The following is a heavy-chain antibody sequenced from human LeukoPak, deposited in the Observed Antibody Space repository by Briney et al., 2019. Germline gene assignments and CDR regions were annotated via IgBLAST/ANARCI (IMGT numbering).Heavy chain of an antibody. CDR3: ARVPTATAPFDY. CDR1: GGTFSSYA. J-gene: IGHJ4*02. D-gene: IGHD5-24*01. V-gene: IGHV1-69*04. Sequence: SVKVSCKASGGTFSSYAISWVRQAPGQGLEWMGRIIPILGIANYAQKFQGRVTITADKPTSTAYMELSSLRSEDTAVYYCARVPTATAPFDYWGQGTLVTVSS. CDR2: IIPILGIA.